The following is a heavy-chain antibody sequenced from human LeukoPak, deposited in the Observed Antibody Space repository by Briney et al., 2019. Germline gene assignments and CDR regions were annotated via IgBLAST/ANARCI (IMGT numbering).Heavy chain of an antibody. CDR1: GFTFSSYS. CDR2: ISSSSYI. J-gene: IGHJ4*02. Sequence: PGGSLRLSCAASGFTFSSYSMNWVRQAPGKGLEWVSSISSSSYIYYADSVKGRFTISRDNSKNTLYLQMNSLRAEDTAVYYCARDLKGIAADWGQGTLVTVSS. CDR3: ARDLKGIAAD. D-gene: IGHD6-13*01. V-gene: IGHV3-21*01.